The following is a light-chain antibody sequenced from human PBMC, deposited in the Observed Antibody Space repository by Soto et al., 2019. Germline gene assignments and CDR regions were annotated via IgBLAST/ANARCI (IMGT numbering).Light chain of an antibody. V-gene: IGKV1-39*01. CDR3: QQSYSTLYT. Sequence: DIQMTQSPSSLSASVGDRVTITCRASQSISSYLNWYQQKPGKAPKLLIYAASSLQSGVPSRFSHSGSGTEFTLTISSLQPEDFATYYCQQSYSTLYTFGQGTKLEIK. CDR1: QSISSY. CDR2: AAS. J-gene: IGKJ2*01.